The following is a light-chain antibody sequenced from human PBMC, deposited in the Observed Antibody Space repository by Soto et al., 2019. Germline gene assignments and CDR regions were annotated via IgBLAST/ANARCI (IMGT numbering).Light chain of an antibody. Sequence: QSALTQPPSASGSPGQSVTISCTGTSSDVGGYNYVSWYQQHPGRAPRLMIYEVNKRPSGVPDRFSGSKSGTSASLAISGLRSEDEADYFCAAWDGSLSGRFVFGTGTKLTVL. CDR1: SSDVGGYNY. V-gene: IGLV2-8*01. CDR2: EVN. CDR3: AAWDGSLSGRFV. J-gene: IGLJ1*01.